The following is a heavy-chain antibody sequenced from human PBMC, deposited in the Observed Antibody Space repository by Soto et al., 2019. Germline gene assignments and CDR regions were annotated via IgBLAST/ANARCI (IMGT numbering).Heavy chain of an antibody. CDR3: ARDDYGDPIDY. J-gene: IGHJ4*02. CDR2: SSSGGNSR. CDR1: GFTFSDYY. Sequence: QVQLVESGGGLVRPGGSLRLSCAASGFTFSDYYMTWIRQAPGKGLEWVSCSSSGGNSRYYADSVKGRFSVSRDNAKNSLYLQTNSLRAEDTAVYYCARDDYGDPIDYWGQGTLVTVSS. V-gene: IGHV3-11*01. D-gene: IGHD4-17*01.